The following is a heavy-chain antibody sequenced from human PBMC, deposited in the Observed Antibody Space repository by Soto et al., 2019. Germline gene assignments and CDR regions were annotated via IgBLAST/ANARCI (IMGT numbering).Heavy chain of an antibody. CDR1: GFSLNTNGVC. D-gene: IGHD3-22*01. CDR2: IDWDDDK. Sequence: SGPTLVNRPQTLTLTCTFSGFSLNTNGVCVSWIRQPPGKALEWLALIDWDDDKYYSTSRKTRLTISKDTSKNQVVLTMTNMAPVDTATYYCARIWTLNSRGYYGPRNPYYGMDVLGQVTTVTFSS. CDR3: ARIWTLNSRGYYGPRNPYYGMDV. J-gene: IGHJ6*01. V-gene: IGHV2-70*01.